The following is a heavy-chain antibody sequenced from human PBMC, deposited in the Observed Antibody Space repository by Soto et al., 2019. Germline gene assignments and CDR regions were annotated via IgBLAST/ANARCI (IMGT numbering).Heavy chain of an antibody. V-gene: IGHV3-23*01. D-gene: IGHD3-9*01. J-gene: IGHJ4*02. CDR1: GFTFSSYA. CDR3: AKDLELRYFDRPRAASFDY. Sequence: EVQLLESGGGLVQPGGSLRLSCAASGFTFSSYAMSWVRQAPGKGLEWVSAISGSGGSTYYADSVKGRFTISRDNSKKTLYLQMNRLRAEDTAVYYCAKDLELRYFDRPRAASFDYWGQGTLVTVSS. CDR2: ISGSGGST.